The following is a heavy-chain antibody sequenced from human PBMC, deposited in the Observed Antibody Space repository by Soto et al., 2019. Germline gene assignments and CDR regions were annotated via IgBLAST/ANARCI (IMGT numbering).Heavy chain of an antibody. J-gene: IGHJ5*02. D-gene: IGHD3-10*01. Sequence: SETLSLTCTVSGGSISSYYWSWIRRPPGKGLEWIGYIYYSGSTNYNPSLKSRVTISVDTSKNQFSLKLSSVTAADTVVYYCARDEADRRDYLVWFGPWGQGTLVPVCS. CDR1: GGSISSYY. V-gene: IGHV4-59*01. CDR2: IYYSGST. CDR3: ARDEADRRDYLVWFGP.